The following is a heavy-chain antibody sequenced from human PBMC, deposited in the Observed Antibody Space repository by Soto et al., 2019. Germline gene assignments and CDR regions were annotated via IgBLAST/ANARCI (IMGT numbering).Heavy chain of an antibody. J-gene: IGHJ4*02. D-gene: IGHD3-22*01. V-gene: IGHV3-7*03. CDR2: IKPDGSEK. CDR1: GFTFSSVW. CDR3: AKDRSRSYGSGYPLGYFDY. Sequence: GGSLRLSCATSGFTFSSVWMSWVRQAPGKGLEWVANIKPDGSEKYYVDSVKGRFTISRDNAKNSLDLLMNSLRADDTAVYYCAKDRSRSYGSGYPLGYFDYWGQGTLVTVSS.